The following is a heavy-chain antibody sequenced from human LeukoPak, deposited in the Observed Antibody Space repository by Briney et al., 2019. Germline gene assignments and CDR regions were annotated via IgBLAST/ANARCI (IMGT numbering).Heavy chain of an antibody. CDR2: INHSGST. CDR1: GGSFSGYY. V-gene: IGHV4-34*01. CDR3: ARGEDAFDI. Sequence: SETLSLTCAVYGGSFSGYYWSWIRKPPGKGLEWIGEINHSGSTNYNPSLKSRVTISVDTSKNQFSLKLSSVTAADTAVYYCARGEDAFDIWGQGTMVTVSS. J-gene: IGHJ3*02.